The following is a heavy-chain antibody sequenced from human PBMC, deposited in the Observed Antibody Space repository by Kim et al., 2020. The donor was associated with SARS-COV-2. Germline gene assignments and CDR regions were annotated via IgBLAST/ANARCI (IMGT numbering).Heavy chain of an antibody. D-gene: IGHD5-18*01. CDR1: GFTFSSYG. V-gene: IGHV3-33*05. CDR2: ISYDGSNK. CDR3: ARDQSYSYGYADCNFDY. Sequence: GGSLRLSCAASGFTFSSYGMHWVRQAPGKGLEWVAVISYDGSNKYYADSVKGRFTISRDNSKNTLYLQMNSLRAEDTAVYYCARDQSYSYGYADCNFDYWGQGTLVTVSS. J-gene: IGHJ4*02.